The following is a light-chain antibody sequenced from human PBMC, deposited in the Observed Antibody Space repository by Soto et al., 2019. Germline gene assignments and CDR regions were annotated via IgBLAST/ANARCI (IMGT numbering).Light chain of an antibody. V-gene: IGKV1-17*01. CDR1: QGITND. CDR2: AAS. CDR3: QQYNSYPLT. J-gene: IGKJ4*01. Sequence: DIQMTQSPSSLSASVGDRVTITCRASQGITNDLGWYQQKPGKAPKRLIFAASGLQSGVPSRFRGGGSAREFTLTIRSLQPEDSATYYCQQYNSYPLTFGGGTKVEVK.